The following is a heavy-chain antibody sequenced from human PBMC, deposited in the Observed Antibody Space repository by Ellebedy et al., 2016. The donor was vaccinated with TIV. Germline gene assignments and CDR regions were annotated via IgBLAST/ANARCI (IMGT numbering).Heavy chain of an antibody. CDR2: ILYDGSNK. J-gene: IGHJ4*02. CDR3: ARSSEVLLWFGEFSY. Sequence: GGSLRLXCAASGFTFSSYAMHWVRQAPGKGLEWVALILYDGSNKYYADSVKGRFTISRDNSKNTLYLQMSSLRAEDTAVYYCARSSEVLLWFGEFSYWGQGTLVTVSS. CDR1: GFTFSSYA. V-gene: IGHV3-30-3*01. D-gene: IGHD3-10*01.